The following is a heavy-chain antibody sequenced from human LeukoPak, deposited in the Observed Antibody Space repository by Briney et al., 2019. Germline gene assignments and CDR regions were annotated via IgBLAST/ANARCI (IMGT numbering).Heavy chain of an antibody. V-gene: IGHV3-21*01. J-gene: IGHJ6*03. CDR3: ARVGQLGYYYYYYMDV. Sequence: GGSLRLSCAASGFTFSNYSMNWVRQAPGKGLEWVSSISSSSSYIYYADSVKGRFTISRDNAKNSLYLQMNSLRAEDTAVYYCARVGQLGYYYYYYMDVWGKGTTVTVSS. D-gene: IGHD6-6*01. CDR2: ISSSSSYI. CDR1: GFTFSNYS.